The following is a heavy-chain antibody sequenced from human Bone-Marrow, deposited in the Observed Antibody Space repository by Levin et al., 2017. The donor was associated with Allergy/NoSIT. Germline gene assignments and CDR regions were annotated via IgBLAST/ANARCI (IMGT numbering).Heavy chain of an antibody. CDR1: GGSFSGYY. CDR3: ARGGFRLVPAAMGWARDYYYYGMDV. V-gene: IGHV4-34*01. J-gene: IGHJ6*02. CDR2: INHSGST. D-gene: IGHD2-2*01. Sequence: SQTLSLTCAVYGGSFSGYYWSWIRQPPGKGLEWIGEINHSGSTNYNPSLKSRVTISVDTSKNQFSLKLSSVTAADTAVYYCARGGFRLVPAAMGWARDYYYYGMDVWGQGTTVTVSS.